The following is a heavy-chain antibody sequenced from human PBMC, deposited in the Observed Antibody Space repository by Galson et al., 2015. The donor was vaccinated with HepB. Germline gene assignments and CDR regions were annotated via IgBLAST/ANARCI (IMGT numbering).Heavy chain of an antibody. V-gene: IGHV1-69*10. D-gene: IGHD3-3*01. CDR2: ISPILGIP. CDR1: GDSFSIYA. Sequence: SVKVSCKASGDSFSIYAMSWVRQAPGQGLEWMGGISPILGIPNYAQKFQDRVTITADKSTDTAFMELSSLRSEDTAVYYCARADDFWSGYRDAGTSMWFDSWGQGTLVIVSS. CDR3: ARADDFWSGYRDAGTSMWFDS. J-gene: IGHJ5*01.